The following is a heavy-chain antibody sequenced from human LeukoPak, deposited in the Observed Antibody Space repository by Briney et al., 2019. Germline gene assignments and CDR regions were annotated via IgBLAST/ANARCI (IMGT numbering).Heavy chain of an antibody. CDR2: INSDGSST. Sequence: GGSLRLSCAASGFTFSSYWMHWVRQAPGKGLVWVSRINSDGSSTSYADSVKGRFTISRDNSKNTLYLQMNSLRAEDTAVYYCANSAGSGSYYLYFDYWGQGTLVTVSS. D-gene: IGHD3-10*01. CDR1: GFTFSSYW. CDR3: ANSAGSGSYYLYFDY. J-gene: IGHJ4*02. V-gene: IGHV3-74*01.